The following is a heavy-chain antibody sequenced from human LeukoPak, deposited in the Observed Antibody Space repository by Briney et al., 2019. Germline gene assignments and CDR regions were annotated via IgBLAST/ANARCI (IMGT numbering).Heavy chain of an antibody. J-gene: IGHJ6*03. CDR3: ARRQLGPSYMDV. Sequence: GGSQRLSCAASGFTFSDYYMSWIRQARGKGLEWVSYISSSGSTIYYADSVKGRFTISRDNAKNSLYLRMNSLRAEDTAVYYCARRQLGPSYMDVWGKGTTVTVSS. CDR2: ISSSGSTI. D-gene: IGHD6-13*01. CDR1: GFTFSDYY. V-gene: IGHV3-11*01.